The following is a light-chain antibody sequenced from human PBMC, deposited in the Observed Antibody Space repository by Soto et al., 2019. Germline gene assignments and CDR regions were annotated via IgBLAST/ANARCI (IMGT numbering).Light chain of an antibody. CDR2: GAS. Sequence: EIVMTQSPATLSVSPGDGATLSCRASQSVDSNLAWYQQKPGQTPRLLIYGASTRPTGIPARFSGSGSGTEFTLTISSLQSEDSAVYYCQKYNDWPLTFGGGTKVEIK. V-gene: IGKV3D-15*01. J-gene: IGKJ4*02. CDR3: QKYNDWPLT. CDR1: QSVDSN.